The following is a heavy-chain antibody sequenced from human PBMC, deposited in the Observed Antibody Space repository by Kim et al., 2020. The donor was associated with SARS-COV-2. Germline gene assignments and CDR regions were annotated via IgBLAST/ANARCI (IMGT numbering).Heavy chain of an antibody. CDR1: GYTFTSYY. CDR3: ARGGSALQVWIQLWKGGFDC. CDR2: INPSGGST. V-gene: IGHV1-46*01. Sequence: ASVKVSCKASGYTFTSYYMHWVRQAPGQGLEWMGIINPSGGSTSYAQKFQGRVNMTRDTSTSTVYMELSSLRSEDTAVYYCARGGSALQVWIQLWKGGFDCWGQGTLVTVSS. D-gene: IGHD5-18*01. J-gene: IGHJ4*02.